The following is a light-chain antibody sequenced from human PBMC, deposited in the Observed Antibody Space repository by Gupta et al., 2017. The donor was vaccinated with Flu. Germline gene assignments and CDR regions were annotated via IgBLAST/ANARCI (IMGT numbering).Light chain of an antibody. J-gene: IGLJ3*02. CDR3: SSYAGNNTWV. CDR2: EVS. Sequence: SCDVGCYKYFSGSHHHPGKAPKVMISEVSKRPAGFPVRFSVSKSGNTASLTVSGHQAEDAADYYCSSYAGNNTWVFGGGTKLTVL. V-gene: IGLV2-8*01. CDR1: SCDVGCYKY.